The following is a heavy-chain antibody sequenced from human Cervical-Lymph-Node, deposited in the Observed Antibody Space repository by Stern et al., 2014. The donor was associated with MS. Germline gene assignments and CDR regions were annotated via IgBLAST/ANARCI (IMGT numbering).Heavy chain of an antibody. D-gene: IGHD2-15*01. J-gene: IGHJ3*02. V-gene: IGHV1-18*01. CDR1: GYTFTSYG. CDR2: ISSYNCNT. Sequence: VQLVESGAEVKKPGASVKVSCKASGYTFTSYGISWVRQATGQGVEWMGWISSYNCNTTYAQKLQVRVTMTTDTSTITAYMELRSLTSDDTSVYYCARDLLGSNNAFDIWGQGTMVTVSS. CDR3: ARDLLGSNNAFDI.